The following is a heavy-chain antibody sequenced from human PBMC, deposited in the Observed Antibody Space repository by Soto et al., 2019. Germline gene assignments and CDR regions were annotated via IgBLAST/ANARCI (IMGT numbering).Heavy chain of an antibody. Sequence: QLQLQESGSGLVKPSQTLSLTCAVSGGSISSGGYSWSWIRQPPGKGLEWIGYIYHSGSTYYNPSLKSRVTRLVDRSKNQFSLKLRSVTAAETAVYYCARAGGLGAVAVDYWGKGTLVTVSS. V-gene: IGHV4-30-2*01. CDR2: IYHSGST. D-gene: IGHD6-19*01. CDR3: ARAGGLGAVAVDY. J-gene: IGHJ4*02. CDR1: GGSISSGGYS.